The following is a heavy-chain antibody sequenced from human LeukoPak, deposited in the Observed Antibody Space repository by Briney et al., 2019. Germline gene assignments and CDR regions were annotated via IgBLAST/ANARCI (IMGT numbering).Heavy chain of an antibody. CDR3: ASRVVPAAIGFDY. J-gene: IGHJ4*02. CDR2: INPNSGNT. V-gene: IGHV1-8*02. CDR1: RYTFTGYY. Sequence: ASVKVSCKASRYTFTGYYMHWVRQAPGQGLEWMGWINPNSGNTGYAQKFQGRVTMTRNTSISTAYMELSSLRSEDTAVYYCASRVVPAAIGFDYWGQGTLVTVSS. D-gene: IGHD2-2*01.